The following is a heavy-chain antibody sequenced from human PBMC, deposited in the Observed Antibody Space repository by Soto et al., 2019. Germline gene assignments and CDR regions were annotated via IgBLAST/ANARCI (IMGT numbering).Heavy chain of an antibody. J-gene: IGHJ4*02. V-gene: IGHV1-69*01. CDR2: IIPIFGTA. Sequence: QVQLVQSGAEVKKPGSSGKVSCKASGGTFSSSAISWVRPAPGQGLEWMGGIIPIFGTANYAQKFHGRVTITAAEATSTAYMELSSRRSEDTAVYDCSRARWIPGYRYGRGPFDYWGQGTLVTVSS. CDR1: GGTFSSSA. CDR3: SRARWIPGYRYGRGPFDY. D-gene: IGHD5-18*01.